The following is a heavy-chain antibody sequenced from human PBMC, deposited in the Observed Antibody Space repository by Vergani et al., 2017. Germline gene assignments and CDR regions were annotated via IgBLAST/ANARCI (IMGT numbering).Heavy chain of an antibody. Sequence: QVQLVESGGGLVKPGGSLRLSCAASGFTFSDYYMSWIRQAPAKGLEWVSYISSSGSTIYYADSVKGRCTISRDNAKNSLYLQMNSLRAEDTAVYYCARDLYYYDSSRYLDYWGQGTLVTVYS. J-gene: IGHJ4*02. V-gene: IGHV3-11*01. D-gene: IGHD3-22*01. CDR1: GFTFSDYY. CDR2: ISSSGSTI. CDR3: ARDLYYYDSSRYLDY.